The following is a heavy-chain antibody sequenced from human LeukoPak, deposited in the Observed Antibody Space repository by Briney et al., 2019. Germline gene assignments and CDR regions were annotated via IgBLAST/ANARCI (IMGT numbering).Heavy chain of an antibody. J-gene: IGHJ4*02. CDR3: ARGEWELGY. Sequence: SETLSLTCTVSGGSITSYYWTWIRQPPGKGLEWIGEINHSGSTNYNPSLKSRVTISVDTSKNQFSLKLSSVTAADTAAYYCARGEWELGYWGQGTLVTVSS. CDR1: GGSITSYY. CDR2: INHSGST. V-gene: IGHV4-34*01. D-gene: IGHD1-26*01.